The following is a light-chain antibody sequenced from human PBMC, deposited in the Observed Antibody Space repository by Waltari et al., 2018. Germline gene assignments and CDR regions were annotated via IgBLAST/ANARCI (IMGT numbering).Light chain of an antibody. J-gene: IGKJ1*01. Sequence: DIHLTQSPSSLSASVGDTVTITCRASQDIGASVNWYQQRPGEAPKLLIFDADSLERGAPSRFSGGRSRTQFTFTIAGLQAEDIATYYCQQFGSLPWTFGQGTTVE. V-gene: IGKV1-33*01. CDR1: QDIGAS. CDR2: DAD. CDR3: QQFGSLPWT.